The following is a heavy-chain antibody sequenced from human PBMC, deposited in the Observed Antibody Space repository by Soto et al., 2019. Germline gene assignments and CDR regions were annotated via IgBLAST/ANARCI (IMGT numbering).Heavy chain of an antibody. Sequence: SETLSLTCAVYGGSFSGYYWSWIRQPPGKGLEWIGEINHSGSTNYNPSLKSRVTISVDTSKNQFSLKLSSVTAADTAVYYCARDDYGDTGGMDVWGQGTAVTVSS. D-gene: IGHD4-17*01. CDR2: INHSGST. V-gene: IGHV4-34*01. CDR1: GGSFSGYY. J-gene: IGHJ6*02. CDR3: ARDDYGDTGGMDV.